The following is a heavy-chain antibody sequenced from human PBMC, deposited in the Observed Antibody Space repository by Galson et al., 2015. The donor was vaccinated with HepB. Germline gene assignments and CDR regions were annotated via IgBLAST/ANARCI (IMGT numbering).Heavy chain of an antibody. CDR1: GFTFSSYA. CDR3: AKDERGRIVGAPYYFDY. V-gene: IGHV3-23*01. CDR2: ISGSGGST. Sequence: LRLSCAASGFTFSSYAMSWVRQAPGKGLEWVSAISGSGGSTYYADSVKGRFTISRDNSKNTLYLQMNSLRAEDTAVYYCAKDERGRIVGAPYYFDYWGQGTLVTVSS. D-gene: IGHD1-26*01. J-gene: IGHJ4*02.